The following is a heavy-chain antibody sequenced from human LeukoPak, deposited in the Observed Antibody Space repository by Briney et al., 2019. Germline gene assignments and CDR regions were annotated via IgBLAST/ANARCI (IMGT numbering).Heavy chain of an antibody. Sequence: GGSLRLSCAASGFTFSDHWMSWVRQAPGKGLEWVANIRQDGSTKFYADSVKGRFTISRDNAKNSVFLQMDNLTPDDTAVYYCARAVDLADYWGQGSLVTVSS. V-gene: IGHV3-7*01. CDR2: IRQDGSTK. CDR3: ARAVDLADY. CDR1: GFTFSDHW. J-gene: IGHJ4*02.